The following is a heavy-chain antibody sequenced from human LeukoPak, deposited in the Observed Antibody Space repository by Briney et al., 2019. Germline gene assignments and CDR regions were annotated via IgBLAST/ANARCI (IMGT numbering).Heavy chain of an antibody. CDR2: IYYSGST. Sequence: PSETLSLTCTVSGGSISSYYWSWIRQPPGKGLEWIGYIYYSGSTNYNPSLKSRATISVDTSKNQFSLKLSSVTAADTAVYYCARDRSVAGTWICGHWAEGALVTVSS. V-gene: IGHV4-59*01. CDR3: ARDRSVAGTWICGH. D-gene: IGHD6-19*01. CDR1: GGSISSYY. J-gene: IGHJ4*02.